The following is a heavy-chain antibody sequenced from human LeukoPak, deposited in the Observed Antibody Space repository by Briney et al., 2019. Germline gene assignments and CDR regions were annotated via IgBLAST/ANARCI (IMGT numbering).Heavy chain of an antibody. D-gene: IGHD1-26*01. V-gene: IGHV4-4*07. J-gene: IGHJ4*02. Sequence: SETLSLTCSVSGGSISSYHWSWIRQPAGKGLEWIGRIYSSGSTNYNPSLKSRVTISGDKSKNQLSLKLGSVTAADTAVYYCARDRVGAMDFDYWGQGTLVTVSS. CDR3: ARDRVGAMDFDY. CDR2: IYSSGST. CDR1: GGSISSYH.